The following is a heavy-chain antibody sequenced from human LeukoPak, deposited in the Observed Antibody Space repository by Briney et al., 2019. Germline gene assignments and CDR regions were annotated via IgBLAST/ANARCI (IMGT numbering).Heavy chain of an antibody. CDR1: GGSISSYY. Sequence: SETLSLTCTVSGGSISSYYWSWIRQPPGKGLEWIGYIYYSGSTNYNPSLKSRVTMSVDTSKNQFSVKLSSVTAADTAVYYCARDGGYCSSTSCYTETDRPHGWFDPWGQGTLVTVSS. CDR2: IYYSGST. D-gene: IGHD2-2*02. CDR3: ARDGGYCSSTSCYTETDRPHGWFDP. J-gene: IGHJ5*02. V-gene: IGHV4-59*12.